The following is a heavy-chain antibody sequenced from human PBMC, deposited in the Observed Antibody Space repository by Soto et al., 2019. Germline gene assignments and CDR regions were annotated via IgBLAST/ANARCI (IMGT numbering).Heavy chain of an antibody. D-gene: IGHD3-16*01. CDR3: ARDSLSGGLDY. Sequence: GGSLRLSCAASGFTFSSYSMNWVRQAPGKGLEWVSSISDGSSYIYYADSVKGRFTISRDNAKNSLYLQMNSLRAEDTAVYYCARDSLSGGLDYWGQGTLVTVSS. V-gene: IGHV3-21*01. CDR2: ISDGSSYI. CDR1: GFTFSSYS. J-gene: IGHJ4*02.